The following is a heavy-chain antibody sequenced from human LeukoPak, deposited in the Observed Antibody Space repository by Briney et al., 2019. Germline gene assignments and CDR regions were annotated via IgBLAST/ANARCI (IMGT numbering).Heavy chain of an antibody. CDR1: GHSFRTGW. CDR3: TAIRPDY. J-gene: IGHJ4*02. V-gene: IGHV3-74*01. D-gene: IGHD2-21*02. Sequence: GRTLGLSCAASGHSFRTGWLHWAPQDPGKGLVWVARIKSDVSKTDYAASVKGRFTISRDDANNILYLQMNSLRVDDTAVYYCTAIRPDYWGQGTVVTVSS. CDR2: IKSDVSKT.